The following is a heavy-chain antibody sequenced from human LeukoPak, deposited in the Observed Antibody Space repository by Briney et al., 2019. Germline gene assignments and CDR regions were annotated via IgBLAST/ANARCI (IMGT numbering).Heavy chain of an antibody. J-gene: IGHJ5*02. CDR2: ISGSGGST. CDR3: AKEGFGL. Sequence: PGGSLRLTCATSGFTFSSNAMSWVRQAPGKGLEWVATISGSGGSTYYADSVKGRFTISRDNSKNTLYLQLNSLRAEDTAVYYCAKEGFGLWGQGTLVTVSS. CDR1: GFTFSSNA. V-gene: IGHV3-23*01.